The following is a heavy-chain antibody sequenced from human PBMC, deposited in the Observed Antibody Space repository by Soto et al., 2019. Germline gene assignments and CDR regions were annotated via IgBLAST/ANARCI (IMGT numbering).Heavy chain of an antibody. V-gene: IGHV3-9*01. Sequence: PGWSLRLSCAASGFTFSSYWMSWVRQATGKGLEWVSGISWNSGSIGYADSVKGRFTISRDNAKNSLYLQMNSLRGEDTALYYCAKDLLPYYYYYGMDVWGQGTTVTVSS. CDR2: ISWNSGSI. CDR3: AKDLLPYYYYYGMDV. CDR1: GFTFSSYW. J-gene: IGHJ6*02.